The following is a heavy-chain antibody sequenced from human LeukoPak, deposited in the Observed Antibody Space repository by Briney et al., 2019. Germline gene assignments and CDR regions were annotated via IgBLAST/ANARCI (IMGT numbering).Heavy chain of an antibody. CDR3: ARVGPASGWPANFDY. D-gene: IGHD6-19*01. J-gene: IGHJ4*02. CDR2: ISSSSSYI. V-gene: IGHV3-21*01. Sequence: GGSLRLSCAASGFTFSSDSMNWVRQAPGKGLEWVSSISSSSSYIYYADSVKGRFTISRDNAENSLYLQMNSLRAEDTAVYYCARVGPASGWPANFDYWGQGTLVTVSS. CDR1: GFTFSSDS.